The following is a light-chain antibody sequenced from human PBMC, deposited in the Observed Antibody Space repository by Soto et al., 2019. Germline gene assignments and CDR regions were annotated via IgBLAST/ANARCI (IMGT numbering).Light chain of an antibody. Sequence: QSVLTQPASVSGSPGQSITISCTGTSSDVGGYNYVSWYQQHPGKAPKLMIYEVSNRPSGVSNRFSGSKSGNTASLTISGLQDEDEADYYCCSFAGTGTYVFGTGNKV. CDR1: SSDVGGYNY. J-gene: IGLJ1*01. V-gene: IGLV2-23*02. CDR3: CSFAGTGTYV. CDR2: EVS.